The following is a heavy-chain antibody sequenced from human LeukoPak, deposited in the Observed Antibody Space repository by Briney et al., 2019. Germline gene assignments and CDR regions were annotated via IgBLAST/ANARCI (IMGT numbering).Heavy chain of an antibody. J-gene: IGHJ4*02. D-gene: IGHD1-7*01. CDR3: ARGPIVGITETKGYFDY. CDR1: GFTFSGYD. CDR2: IGTAADT. Sequence: GGSLRLSCAASGFTFSGYDMHWVRQATGWGLEWVSSIGTAADTYYPGSVKGRFTISRGNTKNSLYLQMNSLRAGDTAVYYCARGPIVGITETKGYFDYWGQGILVTVSS. V-gene: IGHV3-13*01.